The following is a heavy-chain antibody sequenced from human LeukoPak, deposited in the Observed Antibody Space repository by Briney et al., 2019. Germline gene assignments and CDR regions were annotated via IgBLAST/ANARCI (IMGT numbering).Heavy chain of an antibody. CDR1: GFSFSSDG. Sequence: GGSLRLSCAASGFSFSSDGMQWVRQAPGKGLEWVAVISYDGSNKFYGDSVKGRFTISRDNSKNTVHLQMNNLRPEDTAVYFCAKELYGKSFFDFWGQGALVTVSS. CDR2: ISYDGSNK. V-gene: IGHV3-30*18. J-gene: IGHJ4*02. D-gene: IGHD2-8*01. CDR3: AKELYGKSFFDF.